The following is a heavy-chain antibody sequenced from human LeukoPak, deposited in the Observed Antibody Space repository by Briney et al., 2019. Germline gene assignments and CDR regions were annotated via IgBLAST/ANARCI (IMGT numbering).Heavy chain of an antibody. CDR3: ARGGAYYYDSSGYYAIP. CDR2: MNPNSGNT. V-gene: IGHV1-8*02. Sequence: ASVKVSCKASGYTFTSYGISWVRQAPGQGLEWMGWMNPNSGNTGYAQKFQGRVTMTRNTSISTAYMELSSLRSEDTAVYYCARGGAYYYDSSGYYAIPWGQGTLVTVSS. D-gene: IGHD3-22*01. J-gene: IGHJ5*02. CDR1: GYTFTSYG.